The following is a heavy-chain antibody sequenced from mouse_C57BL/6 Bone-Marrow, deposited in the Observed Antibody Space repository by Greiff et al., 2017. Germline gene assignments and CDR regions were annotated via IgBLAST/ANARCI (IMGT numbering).Heavy chain of an antibody. D-gene: IGHD4-1*01. Sequence: QVQLQQPGAELVKPGASVKLSCKASGYTFTSYWMQWVKQRPGQGLEWIGEIDPSDSYTNYNQKFKGKATLTLDTSSSTAYMQLSSLTSEDSAVYYCARESGTYYAMDYWGQGTSVTVSS. CDR1: GYTFTSYW. V-gene: IGHV1-50*01. CDR3: ARESGTYYAMDY. J-gene: IGHJ4*01. CDR2: IDPSDSYT.